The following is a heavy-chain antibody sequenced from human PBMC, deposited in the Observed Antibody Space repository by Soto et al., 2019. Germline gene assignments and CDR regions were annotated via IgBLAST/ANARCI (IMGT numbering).Heavy chain of an antibody. CDR2: INPNSGDT. J-gene: IGHJ6*02. CDR1: GYTFTGYY. Sequence: ASVKVSCKASGYTFTGYYVHWVRQAPGQGLEWMGWINPNSGDTYLAQRFQGRVTMNRDTSIGTAYMELRGLTSDDTAESYCAKGGAIVAAGTRVYLYNAMDVWGQGTTVTVSS. CDR3: AKGGAIVAAGTRVYLYNAMDV. D-gene: IGHD1-26*01. V-gene: IGHV1-2*02.